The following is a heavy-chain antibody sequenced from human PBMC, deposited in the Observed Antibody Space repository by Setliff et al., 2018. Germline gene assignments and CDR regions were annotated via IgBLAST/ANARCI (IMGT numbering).Heavy chain of an antibody. CDR3: ARVFRGLWFGELID. Sequence: PGGSLRLSCAASGFTFSNYAMHWVRQAPGKGLEYVSAISSNGGSTYYANSVKGRFTISRDNSKNTLYLQMGSLRAEDMAVYYCARVFRGLWFGELIDWGQGTLVTVSS. J-gene: IGHJ4*02. CDR1: GFTFSNYA. V-gene: IGHV3-64*01. D-gene: IGHD3-10*01. CDR2: ISSNGGST.